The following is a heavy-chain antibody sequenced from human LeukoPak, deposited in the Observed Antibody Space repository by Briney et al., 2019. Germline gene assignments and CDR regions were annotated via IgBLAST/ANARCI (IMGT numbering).Heavy chain of an antibody. CDR3: ARSITSSWYGDFQH. D-gene: IGHD6-13*01. CDR2: TYYSGST. V-gene: IGHV4-59*01. Sequence: TSETLSLTCTVSGGSMSGYFWSWIRQPPGKGLEWIGYTYYSGSTNYNPSLKSRVTISVDTSKNQFSLKLSSVTAADTAVYYCARSITSSWYGDFQHWGQGTLVTVSS. CDR1: GGSMSGYF. J-gene: IGHJ1*01.